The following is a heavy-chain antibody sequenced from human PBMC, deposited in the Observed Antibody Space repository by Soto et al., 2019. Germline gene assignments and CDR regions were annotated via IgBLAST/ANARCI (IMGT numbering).Heavy chain of an antibody. CDR2: IYPGDSET. CDR3: ARHGDSSSSEF. Sequence: GASLKISYKGSGYSFSNSWIAWVRQMPGKGLEWMGIIYPGDSETRYSPSFQGQVSISADKAINTAYLQWSSLKASDTAMYYCARHGDSSSSEFRGPGTLLTVAS. D-gene: IGHD2-21*02. J-gene: IGHJ4*02. CDR1: GYSFSNSW. V-gene: IGHV5-51*01.